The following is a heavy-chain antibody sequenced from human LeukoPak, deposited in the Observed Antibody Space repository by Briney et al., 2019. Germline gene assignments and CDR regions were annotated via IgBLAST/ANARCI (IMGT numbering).Heavy chain of an antibody. J-gene: IGHJ5*02. CDR2: IYNSGST. CDR3: ARAYSSSWYFNWFDP. D-gene: IGHD6-13*01. Sequence: SETLSLTCTVSGYSISSGYFWGWIRQPPGKGLEWIGTIYNSGSTYYNASLESRVTISVDTSKNQFSLKLSSVTAADTAVYYCARAYSSSWYFNWFDPWGQGTLVTVSP. CDR1: GYSISSGYF. V-gene: IGHV4-38-2*02.